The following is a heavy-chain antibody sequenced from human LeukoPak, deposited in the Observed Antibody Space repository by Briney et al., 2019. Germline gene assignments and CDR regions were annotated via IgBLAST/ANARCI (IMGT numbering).Heavy chain of an antibody. D-gene: IGHD3-9*01. CDR1: GFXFASYE. CDR2: IGSDCRVE. V-gene: IGHV3-48*03. CDR3: ARDSLNGPFVISLDY. J-gene: IGHJ4*02. Sequence: GGSLRLSCAASGFXFASYEMNWVRKAQGKGLERVSVIGSDCRVETYLDSVRGRFTMSRDNAKDLLFLQMNGLSAEDTAVYYCARDSLNGPFVISLDYWGQGALVTVSS.